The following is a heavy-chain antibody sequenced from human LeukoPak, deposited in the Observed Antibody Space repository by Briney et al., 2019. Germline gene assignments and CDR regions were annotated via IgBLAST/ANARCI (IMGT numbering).Heavy chain of an antibody. D-gene: IGHD3-10*01. CDR1: GGSISSYY. CDR3: ARVYYGSGSLYYYYYYMDV. J-gene: IGHJ6*03. V-gene: IGHV4-4*07. Sequence: SETLSLTCTVSGGSISSYYWSWLRQPAGKGLEWIGRIYGRGSTNYNPSLKSRVTMSADTSKNQFSLKLSSVTAADTAVYYCARVYYGSGSLYYYYYYMDVWGKGTTVTISS. CDR2: IYGRGST.